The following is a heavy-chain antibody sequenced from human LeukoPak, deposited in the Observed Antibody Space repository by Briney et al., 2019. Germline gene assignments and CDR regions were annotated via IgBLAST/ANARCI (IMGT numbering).Heavy chain of an antibody. J-gene: IGHJ5*02. CDR1: GGSISSGSYY. CDR2: IYTSGST. CDR3: ARDRLITIFGVVIEGWWFDP. D-gene: IGHD3-3*01. V-gene: IGHV4-61*02. Sequence: PSETLSLTCTDSGGSISSGSYYWSWIRQPAGKGLEWIGRIYTSGSTNYNPSLKSRVTISVDTSKNQFSLKLSSVTAADTAVYYCARDRLITIFGVVIEGWWFDPWGQGTLVTVSS.